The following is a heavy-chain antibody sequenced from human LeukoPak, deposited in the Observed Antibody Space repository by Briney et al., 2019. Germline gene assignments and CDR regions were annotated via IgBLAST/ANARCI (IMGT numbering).Heavy chain of an antibody. CDR3: AKDPRRGVGFVGATFDY. Sequence: GGSLRLSCAASGFTFSDYYMSWIRQAPGKGLEWVSYISSRGSTIYYADSVKGRFTISRDNSKNTLYLQMNSLRAEDTAVYYCAKDPRRGVGFVGATFDYWGQGTLVSVSS. CDR1: GFTFSDYY. V-gene: IGHV3-11*04. CDR2: ISSRGSTI. D-gene: IGHD1-26*01. J-gene: IGHJ4*02.